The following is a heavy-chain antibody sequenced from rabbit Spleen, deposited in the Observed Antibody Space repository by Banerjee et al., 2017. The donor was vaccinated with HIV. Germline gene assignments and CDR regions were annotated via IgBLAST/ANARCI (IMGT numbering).Heavy chain of an antibody. Sequence: QEQLVESGGGLVKPGASLTVTCIASGVSFSGSSYMCWGRQAPGKGLEWIACIDLGSSGFNYFASWAKGRITNYKTSSATVTLRITSLTTADTAAYFCGRNLTGIIGWNFYLWGPGPLVTVS. CDR3: GRNLTGIIGWNFYL. CDR1: GVSFSGSSY. J-gene: IGHJ4*01. CDR2: IDLGSSGFN. V-gene: IGHV1S45*01. D-gene: IGHD1-1*01.